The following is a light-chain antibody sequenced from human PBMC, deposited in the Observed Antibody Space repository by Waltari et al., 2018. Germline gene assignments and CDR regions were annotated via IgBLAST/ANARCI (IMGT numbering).Light chain of an antibody. Sequence: DIVMTQSPDSLAVSVGERATITGKSRQRVFYNSNNKHYLAWYQQKVGQPPKLLIYWASSRESGVPDRFSGSVSGTDFTLTISSLQAEDEAVYYCQQYYTAPYSFGQGTKLEIK. CDR1: QRVFYNSNNKHY. CDR2: WAS. J-gene: IGKJ2*03. CDR3: QQYYTAPYS. V-gene: IGKV4-1*01.